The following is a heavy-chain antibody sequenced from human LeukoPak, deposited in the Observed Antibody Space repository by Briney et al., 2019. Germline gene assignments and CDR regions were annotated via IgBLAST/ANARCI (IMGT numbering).Heavy chain of an antibody. J-gene: IGHJ5*02. V-gene: IGHV3-11*05. Sequence: PGGSLRLSCAASGFTFSDYYMSWIRQAPGKGLEWVSYISSSSSYTNYADSVKGRFTISRDNAKNSLYLQMNSLRAEDTAVYYCARGIWENYYDSSGYYTSDWFDPWGQGTLVTVSS. D-gene: IGHD3-22*01. CDR1: GFTFSDYY. CDR2: ISSSSSYT. CDR3: ARGIWENYYDSSGYYTSDWFDP.